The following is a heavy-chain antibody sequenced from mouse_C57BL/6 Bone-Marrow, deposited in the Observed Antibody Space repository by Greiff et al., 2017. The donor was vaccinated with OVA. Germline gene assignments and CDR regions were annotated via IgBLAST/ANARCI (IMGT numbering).Heavy chain of an antibody. CDR3: ATLRHNYFDY. Sequence: QVQLKQSGPGLVQPSQSLSITCTVSGFSLTSYGVHWVRQSPGKGLEWLGVIWSGGSTDYNAAFISRLSISKDNPKSQVFFKMNSLQADDTAIYYCATLRHNYFDYWGQGTTLTVSS. J-gene: IGHJ2*01. CDR1: GFSLTSYG. CDR2: IWSGGST. V-gene: IGHV2-2*01.